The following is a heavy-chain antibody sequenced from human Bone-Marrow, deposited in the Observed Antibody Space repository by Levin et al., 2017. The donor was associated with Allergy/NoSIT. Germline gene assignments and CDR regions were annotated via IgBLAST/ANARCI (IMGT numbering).Heavy chain of an antibody. CDR1: GFIFADYA. Sequence: GGSLRLSCTISGFIFADYAMNWVRQAPGRGLEWVSSLDRSSGKTHYADAVKGRFTISREYSKNTLFLQMNSLRVEDTAGYYCAKARTTARFDYCDLDVWGEGTAVAVSS. V-gene: IGHV3-23*01. CDR3: AKARTTARFDYCDLDV. D-gene: IGHD4-17*01. J-gene: IGHJ6*03. CDR2: LDRSSGKT.